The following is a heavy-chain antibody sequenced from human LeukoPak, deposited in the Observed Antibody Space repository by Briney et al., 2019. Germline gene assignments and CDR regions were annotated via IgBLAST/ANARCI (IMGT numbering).Heavy chain of an antibody. J-gene: IGHJ5*02. D-gene: IGHD1-26*01. CDR1: GGSISSYY. V-gene: IGHV4-4*09. CDR3: ARIIVGATGGWFDP. CDR2: IYTSGST. Sequence: SETLSLTCTVSGGSISSYYWSWIRQPPGKGLEWIGYIYTSGSTNYNPSLKSRVTISVDSSKNQFSLKLSSVTAADTAVYYCARIIVGATGGWFDPWGQGTLVTVSS.